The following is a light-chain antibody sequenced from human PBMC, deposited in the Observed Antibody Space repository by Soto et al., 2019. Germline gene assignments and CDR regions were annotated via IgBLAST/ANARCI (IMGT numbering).Light chain of an antibody. Sequence: IVMTQSPATLSVSPGERATLSCRASQSVSSNLVWYQQKPGQAPRLLIYGASTRATGISARFSGSGSGTEFTLTISSLQSEDSAVYYGQQYNSWPPATFGQGTKLAIK. V-gene: IGKV3-15*01. CDR2: GAS. J-gene: IGKJ2*01. CDR1: QSVSSN. CDR3: QQYNSWPPAT.